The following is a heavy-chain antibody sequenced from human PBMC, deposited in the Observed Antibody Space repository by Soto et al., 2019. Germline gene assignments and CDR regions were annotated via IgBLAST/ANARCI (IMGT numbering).Heavy chain of an antibody. J-gene: IGHJ3*02. D-gene: IGHD3-16*02. CDR1: SGSISSSNW. CDR3: AIKSDMHYDYIWGSYRQDDAFDI. CDR2: IYHSGST. V-gene: IGHV4-4*02. Sequence: SETLSLTCAVSSGSISSSNWWSWVRQPPGKGLEWIGEIYHSGSTNYNPSLKSRVTISVDKSKNQFSLKLSSVTAADTAVYYCAIKSDMHYDYIWGSYRQDDAFDIWGQGTMVTVSS.